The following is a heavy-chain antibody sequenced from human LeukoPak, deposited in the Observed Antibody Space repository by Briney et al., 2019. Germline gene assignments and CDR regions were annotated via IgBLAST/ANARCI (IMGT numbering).Heavy chain of an antibody. J-gene: IGHJ4*02. D-gene: IGHD5-24*01. CDR1: GFTVSDHY. CDR3: AKDRKMATIPSYFDY. CDR2: IRYDGSNK. V-gene: IGHV3-30*02. Sequence: GGSLRLSCAASGFTVSDHYMHWVCQAPGKGLEWAAFIRYDGSNKYYADSVKGRFTISRDNSKNTLYLQMNSLRAEDTAVYYCAKDRKMATIPSYFDYWGQGTLVTVSS.